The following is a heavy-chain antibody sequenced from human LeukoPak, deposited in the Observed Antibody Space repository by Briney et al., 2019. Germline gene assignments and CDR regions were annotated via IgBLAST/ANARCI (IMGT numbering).Heavy chain of an antibody. D-gene: IGHD2-8*01. Sequence: GGSLRLSCAASGFTFSGYAMSWVRQAPGKGLEWVSAISGSGGSTYYADSVKGRFTISRDNSKNTLYLQMNSLRAEDTAVYYCAKALGYCTNGVCRVFDYWGQGTLVTVSS. CDR3: AKALGYCTNGVCRVFDY. CDR2: ISGSGGST. CDR1: GFTFSGYA. J-gene: IGHJ4*02. V-gene: IGHV3-23*01.